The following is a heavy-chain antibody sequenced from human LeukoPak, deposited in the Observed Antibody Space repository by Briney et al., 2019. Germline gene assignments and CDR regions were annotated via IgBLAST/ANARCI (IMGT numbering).Heavy chain of an antibody. Sequence: GGSLRLSCAASGFTLSTYAMSWVRQTPGKGLEWVAAKSSSDAGTYHAGSVRGRFTISRDNSKNTLYLQMNSLRAEDAAVYFCAKAPVTSCRGAYCYPFDSWGQGTLVTVSS. CDR3: AKAPVTSCRGAYCYPFDS. D-gene: IGHD2-21*01. CDR1: GFTLSTYA. V-gene: IGHV3-23*01. CDR2: KSSSDAGT. J-gene: IGHJ4*02.